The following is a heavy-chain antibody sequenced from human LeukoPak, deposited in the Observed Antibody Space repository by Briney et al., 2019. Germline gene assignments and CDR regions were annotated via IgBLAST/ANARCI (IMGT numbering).Heavy chain of an antibody. CDR2: IYYSGST. V-gene: IGHV4-38-2*01. CDR3: ARRDYYDSSGYN. CDR1: GFTFSSYG. J-gene: IGHJ4*02. Sequence: GTLRLSCAASGFTFSSYGMSWVRQPPGKGLEWIGSIYYSGSTYYNPSLKSRVTISVDTSKNQFSLKLSSVTAADTAVYYCARRDYYDSSGYNWGQGTLVTVSS. D-gene: IGHD3-22*01.